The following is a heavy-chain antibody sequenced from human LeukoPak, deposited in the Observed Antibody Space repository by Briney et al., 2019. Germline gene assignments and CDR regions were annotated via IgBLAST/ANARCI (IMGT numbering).Heavy chain of an antibody. CDR3: AKEIVVVTAIHPHGAFDI. D-gene: IGHD2-21*02. J-gene: IGHJ3*02. Sequence: GGSLRLSCAASGFTVSSNYMSWVRQAPGKGLEWVSVIYSGGSTYYADSVKGRFTISRDNSKNTLYLQMNSLRAEDTAVYYCAKEIVVVTAIHPHGAFDIWGQGTMVTVSS. CDR1: GFTVSSNY. CDR2: IYSGGST. V-gene: IGHV3-66*01.